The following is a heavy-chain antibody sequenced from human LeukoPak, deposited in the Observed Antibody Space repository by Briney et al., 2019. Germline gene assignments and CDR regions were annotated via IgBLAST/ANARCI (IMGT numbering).Heavy chain of an antibody. D-gene: IGHD3-22*01. CDR1: GGTFSSYA. V-gene: IGHV1-69*05. J-gene: IGHJ4*02. CDR2: IIPIFGTA. CDR3: ARAPDPYYYDRSGYYSYYFDY. Sequence: GASVKVSCKASGGTFSSYAISWVRQAPGQGLEWMGGIIPIFGTANYAQKFQGRVTITTDESTSTAYMELSSLRSEDTAVYYCARAPDPYYYDRSGYYSYYFDYRGQGTLVTVSS.